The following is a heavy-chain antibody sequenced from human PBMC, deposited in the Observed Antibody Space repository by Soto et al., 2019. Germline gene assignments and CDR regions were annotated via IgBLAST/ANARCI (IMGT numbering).Heavy chain of an antibody. CDR2: IYYSGST. D-gene: IGHD3-3*01. Sequence: SETLSLTCTVSGGSISSGGYYWSWIRQHPGKGLEWIGYIYYSGSTYYNPSLKGRVTISVDTSKNQFSLKLSSVTAADTVVYYCARVLEIFGVVTQYYFDYWGQGTLVTVSS. J-gene: IGHJ4*02. V-gene: IGHV4-31*03. CDR1: GGSISSGGYY. CDR3: ARVLEIFGVVTQYYFDY.